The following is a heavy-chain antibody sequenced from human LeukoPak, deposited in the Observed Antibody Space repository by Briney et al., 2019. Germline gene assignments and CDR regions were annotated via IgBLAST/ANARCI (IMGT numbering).Heavy chain of an antibody. CDR1: GYTFTSYG. CDR2: ISAYNGNT. J-gene: IGHJ6*02. Sequence: GASVKVSCKASGYTFTSYGISWVRQAPGQGLEWMGWISAYNGNTNYAQKLQGRVTMTRNTSISTAYMELSSLRSEDTAVYYCARLIGYCSGGSCYYYYYGMDVWGQGTTVTVSS. V-gene: IGHV1-18*01. CDR3: ARLIGYCSGGSCYYYYYGMDV. D-gene: IGHD2-15*01.